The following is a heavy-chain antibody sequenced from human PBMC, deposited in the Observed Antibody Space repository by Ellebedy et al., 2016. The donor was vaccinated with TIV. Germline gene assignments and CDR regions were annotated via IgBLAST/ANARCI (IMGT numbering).Heavy chain of an antibody. CDR1: GASTISTYY. D-gene: IGHD3-22*01. CDR2: FHHSGST. J-gene: IGHJ3*02. V-gene: IGHV4-38-2*01. Sequence: SETLSLTCAVSGASTISTYYWGWIRQPPGKGLEWIGDFHHSGSTNYNPSLKRRVTISGDTFKNQFSLKLNSATAADTAIYYCARYSSGYLVRAFDIWGQGTLVTVSS. CDR3: ARYSSGYLVRAFDI.